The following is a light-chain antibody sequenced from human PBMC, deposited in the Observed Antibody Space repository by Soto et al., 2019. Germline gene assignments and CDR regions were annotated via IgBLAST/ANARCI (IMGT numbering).Light chain of an antibody. CDR3: SSYAGSNNYV. CDR2: EVS. V-gene: IGLV2-8*01. J-gene: IGLJ1*01. Sequence: QSALTQPPSASGSPGQSVTISCTGTSSDVGGYNYVSWYQQHPGKAPEVMIYEVSKRPSGVPDRSSGSKSGNTASLTVSGLQAEDEADYYCSSYAGSNNYVFGTGTKLTVL. CDR1: SSDVGGYNY.